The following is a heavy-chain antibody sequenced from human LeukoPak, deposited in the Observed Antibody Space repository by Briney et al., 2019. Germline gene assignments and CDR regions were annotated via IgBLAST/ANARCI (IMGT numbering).Heavy chain of an antibody. D-gene: IGHD3-10*01. CDR3: AKGPGGFGELSLYDY. V-gene: IGHV3-23*01. J-gene: IGHJ4*02. Sequence: PGGSLRLSCAASGFTFSSYAMSWVRQAPGKGLEWVSAISGSGGSTYYADSVKGRFTISRDNSKNTLYLQMNSLRAEDTAVYYCAKGPGGFGELSLYDYWGQGTLVTVSS. CDR2: ISGSGGST. CDR1: GFTFSSYA.